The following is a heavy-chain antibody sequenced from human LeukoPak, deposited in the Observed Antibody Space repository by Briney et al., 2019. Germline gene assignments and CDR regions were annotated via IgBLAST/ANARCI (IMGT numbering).Heavy chain of an antibody. CDR3: ARSRGYSYGSFDY. CDR2: INDRGSS. Sequence: SETLSLTCAVNGGSFSGYYWSWIRQPPGKGLEWIGEINDRGSSNYNPSLKSRVTISADTSKRQLSLKLSSVTAADTAVFYCARSRGYSYGSFDYWGQGTLVTVSS. J-gene: IGHJ4*02. V-gene: IGHV4-34*01. D-gene: IGHD5-18*01. CDR1: GGSFSGYY.